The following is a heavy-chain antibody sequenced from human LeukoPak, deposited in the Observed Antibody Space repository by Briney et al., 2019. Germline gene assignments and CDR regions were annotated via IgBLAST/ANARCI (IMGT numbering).Heavy chain of an antibody. CDR3: AREGEDGYNRGRGAFNI. Sequence: LVKVSCKASGGTFSSYPISWVRQAPGQGLEWMGGIIPLFGTANYAQKFQGRVTITTDESTSTAYMALSSLRSEDTAVYYCAREGEDGYNRGRGAFNIWGQGTMVTVSS. V-gene: IGHV1-69*05. CDR1: GGTFSSYP. J-gene: IGHJ3*02. D-gene: IGHD5-24*01. CDR2: IIPLFGTA.